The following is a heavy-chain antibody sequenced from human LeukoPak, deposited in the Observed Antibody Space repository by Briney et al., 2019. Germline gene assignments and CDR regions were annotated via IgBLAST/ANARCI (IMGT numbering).Heavy chain of an antibody. J-gene: IGHJ4*02. CDR3: AKAGYGSGSYYLYYFDY. Sequence: GGSLRLSCAASGFTLSSYAMSWVRQAPGKGLEWVSAISGSGGSTYYADSVKGRFTISRDNSKNTLYLQMNSLRAEDTAVYYCAKAGYGSGSYYLYYFDYWGQGTLVTVSS. D-gene: IGHD3-10*01. CDR2: ISGSGGST. CDR1: GFTLSSYA. V-gene: IGHV3-23*01.